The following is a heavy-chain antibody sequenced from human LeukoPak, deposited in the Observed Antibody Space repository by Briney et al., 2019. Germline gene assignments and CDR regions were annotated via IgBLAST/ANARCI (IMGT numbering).Heavy chain of an antibody. V-gene: IGHV1-69*13. Sequence: SVKVSCKASGGTFSSYAISWVRQAPGQGLEWMGGIIPISGTANYAQKFQGRVTITADESTSTAYMELSSLRSEDTAVYYCARVSLGNEPGSPQNYYYYGMDVWGQGTAVTVSS. CDR1: GGTFSSYA. CDR2: IIPISGTA. J-gene: IGHJ6*02. CDR3: ARVSLGNEPGSPQNYYYYGMDV.